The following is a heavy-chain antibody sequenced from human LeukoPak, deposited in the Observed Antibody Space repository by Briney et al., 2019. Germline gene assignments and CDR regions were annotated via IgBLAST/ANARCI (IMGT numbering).Heavy chain of an antibody. Sequence: GGSLRLSCATSGFTFSDYYMSWIRQAPGKGLEWVSYISSSDSPIYYEDSVKGRFTISRDNAKNSLYLQMNSLRAEDTAVYYCARDMAKPSLRSYFDYWGQGTLVTVSS. V-gene: IGHV3-11*04. J-gene: IGHJ4*02. D-gene: IGHD3-10*01. CDR1: GFTFSDYY. CDR2: ISSSDSPI. CDR3: ARDMAKPSLRSYFDY.